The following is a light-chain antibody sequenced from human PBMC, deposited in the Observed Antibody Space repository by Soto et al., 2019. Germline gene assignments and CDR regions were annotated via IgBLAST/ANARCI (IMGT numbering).Light chain of an antibody. CDR1: QGIIDY. J-gene: IGKJ1*01. Sequence: DIQMTQSPSSLSASVGDTVTITCRASQGIIDYLAWYQQRPGKVPKLLIYAASTLQTGVPSRFSGSGAGTDFTLTISSLQPEDVATYYFQKYDTAPQTFGQGTRVEI. CDR2: AAS. V-gene: IGKV1-27*01. CDR3: QKYDTAPQT.